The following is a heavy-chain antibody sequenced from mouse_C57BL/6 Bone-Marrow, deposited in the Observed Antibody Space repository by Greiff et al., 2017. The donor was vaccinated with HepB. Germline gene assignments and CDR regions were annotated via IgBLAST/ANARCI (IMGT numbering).Heavy chain of an antibody. J-gene: IGHJ3*01. V-gene: IGHV1-72*01. D-gene: IGHD4-1*01. CDR2: INPNSGGT. CDR3: ARDWERVFAY. Sequence: QVQLQQPGAELVKPGASVKLSCKASGYTFTSYWMHWVKQRPGQGLEWIGMINPNSGGTKYNEKFKSKATLTVDKPSSTAYMQLSSLTSEDSAVYYCARDWERVFAYWGQGTLVTVSA. CDR1: GYTFTSYW.